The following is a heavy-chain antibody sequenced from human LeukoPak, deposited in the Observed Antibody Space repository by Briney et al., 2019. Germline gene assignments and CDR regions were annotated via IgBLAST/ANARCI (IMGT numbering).Heavy chain of an antibody. V-gene: IGHV1-18*01. Sequence: GASVKVSCKASGYTFTSYGISWVRQAPGQGLEWMGWISAYNGNTNYAQKLQGRVTMTTDTSTSTAYMELRSLRSDDTAVYYCARDRNWWVGAVVDAFDIWGQGTMVTVSS. J-gene: IGHJ3*02. CDR3: ARDRNWWVGAVVDAFDI. CDR1: GYTFTSYG. CDR2: ISAYNGNT. D-gene: IGHD1-26*01.